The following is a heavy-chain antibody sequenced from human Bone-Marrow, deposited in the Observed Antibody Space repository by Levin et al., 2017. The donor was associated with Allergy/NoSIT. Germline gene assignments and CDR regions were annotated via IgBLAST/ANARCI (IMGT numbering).Heavy chain of an antibody. CDR3: AREYCSSTSCYSPDYYYYMDV. Sequence: ASVKVSCKASGYTFTSYGISWVRQAPGQGLEWMGWISVYNDNTNYAQKLQGRVTMTTDTSTSTAYMELRSLRSDDTAVYYCAREYCSSTSCYSPDYYYYMDVWGKGTTVTVSS. J-gene: IGHJ6*03. CDR1: GYTFTSYG. D-gene: IGHD2-2*01. CDR2: ISVYNDNT. V-gene: IGHV1-18*01.